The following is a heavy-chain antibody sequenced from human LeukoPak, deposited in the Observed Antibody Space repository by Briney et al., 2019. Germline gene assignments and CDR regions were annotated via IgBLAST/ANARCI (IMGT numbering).Heavy chain of an antibody. CDR1: GFTFRTYW. J-gene: IGHJ4*02. V-gene: IGHV3-48*01. CDR2: ISSGSDTV. CDR3: ARDNTYLWLDY. Sequence: GGSLRLSCAASGFTFRTYWMHWVRQAPGKGLEWISYISSGSDTVYYADSVKGRFTISRDNAKNSLYLQMNSLRAEDTAVYYCARDNTYLWLDYWGQGALVTVSS. D-gene: IGHD3-10*01.